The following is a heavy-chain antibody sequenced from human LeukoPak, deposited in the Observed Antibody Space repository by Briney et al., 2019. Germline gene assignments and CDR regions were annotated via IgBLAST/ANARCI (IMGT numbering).Heavy chain of an antibody. Sequence: TGGSLRLSCAASGFTFSSYWMSWVRQAPGKGLEWVANIKQDGSEEYYVDSVKGRFTISRDNAKNSLYLQMNSLRAEDTAVYYCARDQGYYYYGMDVWGQGTTVTVSS. J-gene: IGHJ6*02. V-gene: IGHV3-7*03. CDR3: ARDQGYYYYGMDV. CDR1: GFTFSSYW. CDR2: IKQDGSEE.